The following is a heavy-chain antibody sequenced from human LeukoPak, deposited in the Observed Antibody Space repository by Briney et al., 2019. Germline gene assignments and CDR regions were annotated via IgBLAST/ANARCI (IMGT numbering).Heavy chain of an antibody. J-gene: IGHJ3*02. CDR2: ISSSGSTI. Sequence: AGGSLRLSCAASGFTFSDYYMSWIRQAPGKGLEWVSYISSSGSTIYYADSVKGRFTISRDNAKNSLYLQMNSLRAEDTAVYYCARVRVSGTPFDAFDIWGQGTMVTVSS. CDR1: GFTFSDYY. V-gene: IGHV3-11*04. D-gene: IGHD6-13*01. CDR3: ARVRVSGTPFDAFDI.